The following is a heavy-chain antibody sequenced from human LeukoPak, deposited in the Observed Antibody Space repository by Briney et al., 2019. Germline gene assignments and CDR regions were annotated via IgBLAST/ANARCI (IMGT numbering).Heavy chain of an antibody. CDR1: GFTFSSYA. CDR2: VSTGGVST. D-gene: IGHD7-27*01. CDR3: AKVTGNWYFDL. Sequence: PGGSLRLSCAASGFTFSSYAMSWVRQAPGKGLEWVSAVSTGGVSTYYADSVKGRFTISRDNSKNTLYLQMNSPRAEDTAVYYCAKVTGNWYFDLWGRGTLVTVSS. V-gene: IGHV3-23*01. J-gene: IGHJ2*01.